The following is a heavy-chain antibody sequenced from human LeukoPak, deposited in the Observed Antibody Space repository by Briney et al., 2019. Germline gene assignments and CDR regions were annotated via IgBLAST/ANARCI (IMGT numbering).Heavy chain of an antibody. CDR2: IKQNGSEK. CDR1: GFTFSNYW. Sequence: GGSLTLSCAASGFTFSNYWMSWVRQAPGKGLEWVANIKQNGSEKSYVDSVEGRFTISRDNAKKSLYLHVNSLRAEDTAVYYCARDIYGGHDYWGQGTLLTVSS. CDR3: ARDIYGGHDY. J-gene: IGHJ4*02. V-gene: IGHV3-7*04. D-gene: IGHD2-21*01.